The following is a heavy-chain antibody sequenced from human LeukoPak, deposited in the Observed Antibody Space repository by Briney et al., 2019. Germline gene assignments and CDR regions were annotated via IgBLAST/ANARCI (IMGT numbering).Heavy chain of an antibody. CDR3: ARVFPYRATVTNY. J-gene: IGHJ4*02. CDR1: GFTFSSYW. D-gene: IGHD4-17*01. V-gene: IGHV3-74*01. CDR2: INSDGSST. Sequence: PGGSLGLSCAASGFTFSSYWMHWVRQAPGKGLVWVSRINSDGSSTSYADSVKGRFTISRDNAKNTLYLQMNSLRAEDTAVYYCARVFPYRATVTNYWGQGTLVTVSS.